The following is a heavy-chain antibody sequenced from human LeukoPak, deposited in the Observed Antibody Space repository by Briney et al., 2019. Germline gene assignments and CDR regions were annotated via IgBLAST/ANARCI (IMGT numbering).Heavy chain of an antibody. CDR1: GYTFTGHY. J-gene: IGHJ4*02. Sequence: GASVKVSCKASGYTFTGHYMHWVRQAPGQGLEWVGWISPNGGGTSYAQKFQDRVTMTRDTSISTAYMELSRLRSDDTAVYLCARPYGDYTDYFFDYWGQGTLVTVPS. CDR3: ARPYGDYTDYFFDY. D-gene: IGHD4-17*01. V-gene: IGHV1-2*02. CDR2: ISPNGGGT.